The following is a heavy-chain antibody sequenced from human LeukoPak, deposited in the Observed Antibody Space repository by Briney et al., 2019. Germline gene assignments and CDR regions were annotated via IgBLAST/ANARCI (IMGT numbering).Heavy chain of an antibody. V-gene: IGHV1-2*02. CDR3: ARDGHFDY. Sequence: ASVQFSCKSSGYTFTGYNMQWLRQAPGQGLEWMGWINPNSGGTNYAQKFQGRVTMTRDTSISTAYMELSRLRSDDTAVYYCARDGHFDYWGQGTLVTVSS. CDR1: GYTFTGYN. J-gene: IGHJ4*02. CDR2: INPNSGGT.